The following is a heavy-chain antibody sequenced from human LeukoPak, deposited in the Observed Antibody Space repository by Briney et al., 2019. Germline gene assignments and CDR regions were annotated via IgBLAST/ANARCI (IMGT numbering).Heavy chain of an antibody. CDR1: GFTFSSYS. Sequence: PGGSLRLSCAASGFTFSSYSMNWVRQAPGKGLEWVSSISSSSSYIYYADSVKGRFTISRDNAKNSLYLQMNSLRAEDTAVYYCASGYFHHDAFDIWGQGTMVTVSS. D-gene: IGHD3-22*01. J-gene: IGHJ3*02. CDR3: ASGYFHHDAFDI. V-gene: IGHV3-21*01. CDR2: ISSSSSYI.